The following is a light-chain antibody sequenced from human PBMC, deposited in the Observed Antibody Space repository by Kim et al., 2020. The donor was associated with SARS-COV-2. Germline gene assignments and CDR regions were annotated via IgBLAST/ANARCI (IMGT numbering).Light chain of an antibody. V-gene: IGLV2-11*03. J-gene: IGLJ1*01. CDR1: SSGVGSYDC. CDR2: DVS. Sequence: GQSVTISCPGTSSGVGSYDCVSWYHTRPGEAPKRIISDVSQRPSGGPDRFSGSKSGNSASLTVSGLQAEEEADYYCCSYAGDDKYVFGTGTKVT. CDR3: CSYAGDDKYV.